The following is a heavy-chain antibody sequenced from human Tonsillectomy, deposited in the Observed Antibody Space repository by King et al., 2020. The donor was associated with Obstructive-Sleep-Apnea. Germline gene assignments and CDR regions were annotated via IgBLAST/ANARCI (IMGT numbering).Heavy chain of an antibody. CDR2: ISYDGSNK. CDR3: ARAWRKLVYYYYGMDV. J-gene: IGHJ6*02. D-gene: IGHD5-12*01. Sequence: VQLVESGGGVVQPGRSLRLSCAASGFTFSSYAMHWVRQAPGKGLEWVAVISYDGSNKYYADSVKGRFTISRDNSKNTLYLQMNSLRAEDTAVYYCARAWRKLVYYYYGMDVWGQGTTVTVSS. CDR1: GFTFSSYA. V-gene: IGHV3-30*04.